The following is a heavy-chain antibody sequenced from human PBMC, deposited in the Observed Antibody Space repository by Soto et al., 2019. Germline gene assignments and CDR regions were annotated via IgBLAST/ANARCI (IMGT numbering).Heavy chain of an antibody. J-gene: IGHJ6*02. CDR3: ARGRRPLWFGDRYYGMDV. D-gene: IGHD3-10*01. CDR2: INHSGST. Sequence: PSETLSLTCAVYGGSFSGYYWSWIRQPPGKGLEWIGEINHSGSTNYNPSLKSRVTISVDTSKNQFSLKLSSVTAADTAVYYCARGRRPLWFGDRYYGMDVWGQGTTVTVS. CDR1: GGSFSGYY. V-gene: IGHV4-34*01.